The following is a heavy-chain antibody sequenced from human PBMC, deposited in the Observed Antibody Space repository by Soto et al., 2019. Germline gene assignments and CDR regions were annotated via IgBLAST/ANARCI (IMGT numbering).Heavy chain of an antibody. Sequence: QVQLVQSGGEVKKPGASVKVSCKASGYTFTNYGISWVRQAPGQGLEWMGWINVYNGNTKYARKVQGRVTMTTDTSTSTAYMELRSLRSDDTAVYYCAIGVGSGSSYNQYNWFDPWGQGTLVTVSS. D-gene: IGHD3-10*01. V-gene: IGHV1-18*01. J-gene: IGHJ5*02. CDR1: GYTFTNYG. CDR2: INVYNGNT. CDR3: AIGVGSGSSYNQYNWFDP.